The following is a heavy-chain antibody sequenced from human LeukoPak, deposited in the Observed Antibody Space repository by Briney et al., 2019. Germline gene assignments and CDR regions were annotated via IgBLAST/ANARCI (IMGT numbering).Heavy chain of an antibody. Sequence: TGESLRLSCAASGFTFSSYGMHWVRQAPGKGLEWVAFIRYDGSNKYYADSVKGRFTISRDNSKNTLYLRMNSLRAEDTAVYYCAKGGYSYGINNWFDPWGQGTLVTVSS. D-gene: IGHD5-18*01. V-gene: IGHV3-30*02. CDR2: IRYDGSNK. J-gene: IGHJ5*02. CDR3: AKGGYSYGINNWFDP. CDR1: GFTFSSYG.